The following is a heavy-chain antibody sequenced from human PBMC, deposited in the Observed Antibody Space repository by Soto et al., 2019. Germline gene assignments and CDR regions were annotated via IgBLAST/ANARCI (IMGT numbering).Heavy chain of an antibody. CDR2: ISYDGSNK. D-gene: IGHD3-3*01. V-gene: IGHV3-30*03. CDR1: GFTFSSYG. Sequence: VGSLRLSCAASGFTFSSYGMHWVRQAPGKGLEWVAVISYDGSNKYYADSVKGRFTISRDNSKNTLYLQMNSLRAEDTAVYYCARAPQTYDFWSGAFDYWGQGTLVTVSS. J-gene: IGHJ4*02. CDR3: ARAPQTYDFWSGAFDY.